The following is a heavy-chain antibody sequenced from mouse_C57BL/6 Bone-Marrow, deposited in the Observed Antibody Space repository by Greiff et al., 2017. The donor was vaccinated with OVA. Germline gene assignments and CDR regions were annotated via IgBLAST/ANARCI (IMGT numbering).Heavy chain of an antibody. Sequence: EVMLVESGGGLVQPGGSLKLSCAASGFTFSDYYMYWVRQTPEKRLEWVAYISNGGGSTYYPDTVKGRFTISRDNAKNTLYLQMSRLKSEDTAMYYCARPWDNLWFAYWGQGTLVTVSA. J-gene: IGHJ3*01. V-gene: IGHV5-12*01. CDR3: ARPWDNLWFAY. CDR2: ISNGGGST. CDR1: GFTFSDYY. D-gene: IGHD4-1*01.